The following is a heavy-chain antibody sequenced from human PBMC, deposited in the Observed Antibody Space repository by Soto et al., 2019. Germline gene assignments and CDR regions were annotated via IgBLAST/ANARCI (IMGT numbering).Heavy chain of an antibody. J-gene: IGHJ6*02. V-gene: IGHV4-30-4*08. CDR1: GGSISGDYYH. CDR3: VREDDGGDRDYYGLDV. Sequence: QVQLQQSGPGLVKPSQTLSLTCTVSGGSISGDYYHWTWIRQSPGKGLEWIGYVFHSGSVLYNPSLKSRLTISVDTSKNQFSLRLSSVTAADTAVYFCVREDDGGDRDYYGLDVWGQGTTVTVSS. CDR2: VFHSGSV. D-gene: IGHD2-21*02.